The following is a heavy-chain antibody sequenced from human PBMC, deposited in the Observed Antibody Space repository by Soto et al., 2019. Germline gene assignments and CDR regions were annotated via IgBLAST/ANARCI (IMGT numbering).Heavy chain of an antibody. D-gene: IGHD3-10*01. V-gene: IGHV1-69*06. CDR2: IIPIFGTA. CDR3: ARDRGLTVREDYYYYGKDV. Sequence: GASVKVSCKASGGTFSSYAISWVRQAPGQGLEWMGGIIPIFGTANYAQKYQGRVTITADKSTSTAYMELSSLRSEDTAVYYSARDRGLTVREDYYYYGKDVWGQGTTVTVSS. CDR1: GGTFSSYA. J-gene: IGHJ6*02.